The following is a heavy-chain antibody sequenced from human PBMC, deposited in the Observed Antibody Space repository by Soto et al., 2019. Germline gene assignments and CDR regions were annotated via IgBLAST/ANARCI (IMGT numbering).Heavy chain of an antibody. CDR1: GYTFTSYD. CDR3: ARDLPRDYDSLRYYYYYTDV. J-gene: IGHJ6*03. D-gene: IGHD3-3*01. V-gene: IGHV1-8*01. Sequence: ASVKVSCKASGYTFTSYDINWVRQATGQGLEWMGWMNPNSGNTGYAQKFQGRVTMTRNTSISTAYMELSSLRSEDTAVYYCARDLPRDYDSLRYYYYYTDVWGKGTTVTVSS. CDR2: MNPNSGNT.